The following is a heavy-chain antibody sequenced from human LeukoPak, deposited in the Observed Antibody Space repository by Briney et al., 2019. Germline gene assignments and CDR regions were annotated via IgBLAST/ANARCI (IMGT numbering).Heavy chain of an antibody. CDR3: AKVAKYYYGPETYYFFEQ. D-gene: IGHD3-10*01. CDR2: IIGGAGST. CDR1: GFSFSSHG. V-gene: IGHV3-23*01. J-gene: IGHJ4*02. Sequence: GGTLRLSCAASGFSFSSHGMSWVRQAPGKGLEWVSGIIGGAGSTYYADSVKGRFTISRDNSKNSLYLQMSSLRVEDTAVYYCAKVAKYYYGPETYYFFEQWGQGTPVTASS.